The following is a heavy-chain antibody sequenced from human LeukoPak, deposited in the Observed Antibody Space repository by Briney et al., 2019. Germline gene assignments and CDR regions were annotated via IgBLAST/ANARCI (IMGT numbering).Heavy chain of an antibody. CDR1: GFTVTTNY. CDR2: IYSGGST. J-gene: IGHJ6*02. D-gene: IGHD2-2*01. Sequence: PGGSLRLSCAASGFTVTTNYMSWVRQAPGKGLEWVSVIYSGGSTYYSDSVKGRFTISRDNSKNTLSLQMNSLRAEDTAVYYCARASRYCSTTSCYYYYHGMDVWGQGTTVTVSS. CDR3: ARASRYCSTTSCYYYYHGMDV. V-gene: IGHV3-53*01.